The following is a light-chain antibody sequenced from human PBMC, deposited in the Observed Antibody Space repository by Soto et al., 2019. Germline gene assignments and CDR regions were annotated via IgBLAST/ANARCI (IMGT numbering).Light chain of an antibody. V-gene: IGLV2-14*03. CDR3: GSYTNSITLV. J-gene: IGLJ2*01. Sequence: QSVLTQPASVSGSPGQSITISCTGTSSDVGGYNYVSWYQHHPGKVPKLLIYDVNMRPPGISNRFSGSKSGNTASLTISGIQAEDEAYYYCGSYTNSITLVFGGGTQLTVL. CDR1: SSDVGGYNY. CDR2: DVN.